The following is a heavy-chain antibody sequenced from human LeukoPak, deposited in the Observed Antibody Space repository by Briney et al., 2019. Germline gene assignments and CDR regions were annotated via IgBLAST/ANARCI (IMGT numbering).Heavy chain of an antibody. D-gene: IGHD6-19*01. J-gene: IGHJ4*02. Sequence: GRSLRLSCAASGFTFSSYAMHWVRQAPGTGLEWVAVISHDGSQKYYTDSVKGRFTISRDNSKNTLYLQMNSLRAEDTAVYYCAGSDSSAWHRFDYWGQGTLVTVSS. CDR3: AGSDSSAWHRFDY. CDR1: GFTFSSYA. CDR2: ISHDGSQK. V-gene: IGHV3-30-3*01.